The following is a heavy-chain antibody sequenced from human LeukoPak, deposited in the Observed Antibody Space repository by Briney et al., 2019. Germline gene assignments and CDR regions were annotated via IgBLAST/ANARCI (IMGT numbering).Heavy chain of an antibody. Sequence: GGSLRLSCTTSGFIFAKYAMAWVRQSPGKGLEWVSTISASGADTYYADSVRGRFTISRDNSRNTLYLQMNSLRAEDTAVYYCAKPGPLVVPEYFQHWGQGTLVTVSS. CDR1: GFIFAKYA. CDR2: ISASGADT. J-gene: IGHJ1*01. D-gene: IGHD3-22*01. CDR3: AKPGPLVVPEYFQH. V-gene: IGHV3-23*01.